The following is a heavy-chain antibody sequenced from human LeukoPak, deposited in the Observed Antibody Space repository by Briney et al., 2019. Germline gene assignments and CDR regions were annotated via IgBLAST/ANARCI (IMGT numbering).Heavy chain of an antibody. CDR1: GFTFSSYA. D-gene: IGHD3-3*01. V-gene: IGHV3-23*01. CDR3: ANDDFWSGYYPPYFDY. Sequence: GGSLRLSCAASGFTFSSYATSWVCQAPGKGLEWVSAISGSGDSTYYADSAKGRFTISRDNSKNTLYLQMNSLRAEDTAVYYCANDDFWSGYYPPYFDYWGQGTLVTVSS. CDR2: ISGSGDST. J-gene: IGHJ4*02.